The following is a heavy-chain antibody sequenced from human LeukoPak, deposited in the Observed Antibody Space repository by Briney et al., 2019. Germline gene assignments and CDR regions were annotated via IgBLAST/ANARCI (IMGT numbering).Heavy chain of an antibody. D-gene: IGHD3-22*01. J-gene: IGHJ4*02. CDR3: AALHYYDSSGAHY. CDR2: IYTSGST. Sequence: SETLSLTCTVSGGSISSYYWSWIRQPAGKGLGCIGRIYTSGSTNYNPSLESRVTMSLDKSKNQFSLKLTSVTAADTAVYYCAALHYYDSSGAHYWGQGTLVTVSS. CDR1: GGSISSYY. V-gene: IGHV4-4*07.